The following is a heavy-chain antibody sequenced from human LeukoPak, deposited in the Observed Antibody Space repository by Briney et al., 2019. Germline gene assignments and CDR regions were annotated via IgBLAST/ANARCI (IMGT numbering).Heavy chain of an antibody. CDR3: ASEGSAVAARYHY. D-gene: IGHD3-9*01. V-gene: IGHV3-30-3*01. J-gene: IGHJ4*02. Sequence: PGRSLRLSCAASKFTFSTFAMRWVRQAPGKGLEWVALTSSDGSSKYYTDSVKGRFTISRDNSKNTLYLQMNSLRAEDTAVYYCASEGSAVAARYHYWGQGTLVTVSS. CDR2: TSSDGSSK. CDR1: KFTFSTFA.